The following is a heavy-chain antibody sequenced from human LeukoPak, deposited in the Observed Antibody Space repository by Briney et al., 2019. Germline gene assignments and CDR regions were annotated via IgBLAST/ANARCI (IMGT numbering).Heavy chain of an antibody. V-gene: IGHV4-34*01. CDR3: ARGLYYYGSGSYYSPPWYYYYGMDV. CDR1: GGSFSGYY. D-gene: IGHD3-10*01. J-gene: IGHJ6*04. CDR2: INHSGST. Sequence: SETLSLTCAVYGGSFSGYYWSWIRQPPGKGLEWIGEINHSGSTNYNPSLKSRVTISVDTSKNQFSPKLSSVTAADTAVYYCARGLYYYGSGSYYSPPWYYYYGMDVWGKGTTVTVSS.